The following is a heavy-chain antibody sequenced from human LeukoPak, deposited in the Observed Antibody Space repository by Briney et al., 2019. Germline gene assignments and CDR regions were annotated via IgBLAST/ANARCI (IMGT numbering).Heavy chain of an antibody. V-gene: IGHV3-23*01. CDR1: GLTFSNYA. CDR2: IGTRDGTT. J-gene: IGHJ5*02. CDR3: AKVDGGYCSRTSCSGGFDP. Sequence: GGSLRLSCAASGLTFSNYAVTWVRQAPGKGLEWVSAIGTRDGTTHYKDSVRGRFTISRDNSKNMVSLQMNSLRLEDTAVYYCAKVDGGYCSRTSCSGGFDPWGQGTLVTVSS. D-gene: IGHD2-2*01.